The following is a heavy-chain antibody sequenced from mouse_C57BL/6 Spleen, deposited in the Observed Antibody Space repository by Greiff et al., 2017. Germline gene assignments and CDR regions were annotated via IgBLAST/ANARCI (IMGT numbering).Heavy chain of an antibody. CDR2: ISDGGSYT. Sequence: DVHLVESGGGLVKPGGSLKLSCAASGFTFSSYAMSWVRQTPEKRLEWVATISDGGSYTYYPDNVKGRFTISRDNAKNNLYLQMSHLKSEDTAMYYCARALLSWSYFDYWGQGTTLTVSS. V-gene: IGHV5-4*01. CDR1: GFTFSSYA. D-gene: IGHD2-10*01. J-gene: IGHJ2*01. CDR3: ARALLSWSYFDY.